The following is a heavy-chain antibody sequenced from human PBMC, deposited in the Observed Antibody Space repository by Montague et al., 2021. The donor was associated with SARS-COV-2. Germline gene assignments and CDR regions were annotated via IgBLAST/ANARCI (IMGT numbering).Heavy chain of an antibody. D-gene: IGHD3-10*01. Sequence: SETLSLTCSVSGGSVTSSSYYWGWIRQSPDKGLEWIGNIYYSGSTYYNPSLKRRVTISVDTSKYQFSLKLSSVTAADTAVYYCVSLWKYGSGSHYAPWDYYNYGVDFWGQGTPVTVSS. V-gene: IGHV4-39*01. CDR3: VSLWKYGSGSHYAPWDYYNYGVDF. J-gene: IGHJ6*02. CDR2: IYYSGST. CDR1: GGSVTSSSYY.